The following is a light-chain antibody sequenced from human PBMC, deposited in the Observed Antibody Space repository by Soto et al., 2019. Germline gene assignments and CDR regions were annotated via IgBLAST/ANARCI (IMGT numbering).Light chain of an antibody. CDR2: GAS. CDR3: QQYNNWPRWT. J-gene: IGKJ1*01. V-gene: IGKV3-15*01. CDR1: QSVSRN. Sequence: IVMTQSPATLSVSPGERATLSCRASQSVSRNLAWYQQKPGQAPRLLLYGASTRATGIPARFSGSGSGTEFTLTISSLQYEDFAVYYCQQYNNWPRWTFGQGTKVDIK.